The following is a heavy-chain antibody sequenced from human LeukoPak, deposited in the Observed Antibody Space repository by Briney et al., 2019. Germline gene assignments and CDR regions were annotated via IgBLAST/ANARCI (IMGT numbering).Heavy chain of an antibody. CDR2: ISGNGVST. V-gene: IGHV3-64*01. CDR1: GFTFSAYA. D-gene: IGHD2-2*01. J-gene: IGHJ5*02. Sequence: GGSLRLSCVASGFTFSAYAMYWVRRTPGKGLEYVSSISGNGVSTHYATSVKGRFAISRDNSKNTLYLQMGSLRDEDMAVYYCARDASDIVVVPAAVGPIDLWGQGTLVTVSS. CDR3: ARDASDIVVVPAAVGPIDL.